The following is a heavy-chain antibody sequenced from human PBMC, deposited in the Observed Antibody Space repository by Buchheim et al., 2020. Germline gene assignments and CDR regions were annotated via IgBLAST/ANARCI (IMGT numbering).Heavy chain of an antibody. CDR2: IYYSGSV. D-gene: IGHD1-26*01. J-gene: IGHJ4*02. Sequence: QVQLQESGPGLVKPSETLSLTCTVSNGSINDFYWAWIRQSPGEGLQWIAYIYYSGSVHYSPSLRSRVTISLDTSIKQFSLRLTSVTAADTAMYYCARGMGVGAHDFFDSWGQG. CDR3: ARGMGVGAHDFFDS. CDR1: NGSINDFY. V-gene: IGHV4-59*03.